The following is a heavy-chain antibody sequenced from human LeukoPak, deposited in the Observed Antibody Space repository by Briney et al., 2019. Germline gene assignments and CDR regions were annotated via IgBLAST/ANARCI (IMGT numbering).Heavy chain of an antibody. Sequence: GGSLRLSCAASGFTVSSNYMSWVRQAPGKGLEWVSVIYSGGSTYYADSVKGRFTISRDNAKNSLYLQMNSLTAEDTAVYYCARESFAARWDWGQGTLVTVSS. D-gene: IGHD6-6*01. CDR3: ARESFAARWD. J-gene: IGHJ4*02. CDR2: IYSGGST. CDR1: GFTVSSNY. V-gene: IGHV3-53*01.